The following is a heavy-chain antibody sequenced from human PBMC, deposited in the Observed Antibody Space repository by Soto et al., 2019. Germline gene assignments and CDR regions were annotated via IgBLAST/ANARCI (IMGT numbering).Heavy chain of an antibody. CDR3: TNPQVYYGMDV. Sequence: EVQLVESGGGLVQPGGSLKLTCAASGFTLSGSAGHWVRQASGKGLEWVGRIRSKANNYATAYAASVQGRFTIFRDDLQNTAYLQMNSRKTEDTAVYYCTNPQVYYGMDVWGQGTTVSVSS. CDR1: GFTLSGSA. J-gene: IGHJ6*02. V-gene: IGHV3-73*02. CDR2: IRSKANNYAT.